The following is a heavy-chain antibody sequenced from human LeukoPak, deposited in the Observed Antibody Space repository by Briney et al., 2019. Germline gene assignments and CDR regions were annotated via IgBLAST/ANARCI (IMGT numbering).Heavy chain of an antibody. CDR1: GFTFSGSA. J-gene: IGHJ6*03. CDR3: AKDGASSWGYYYYYYMDV. Sequence: GGSLRLSCAASGFTFSGSAMHWVRQASGKGLEWVGRIRSKANSYATAYAASVKGRFTISRDDSKNTAYLQMNSLRAEDTAVYYCAKDGASSWGYYYYYYMDVWGKGTTVTISS. D-gene: IGHD6-13*01. CDR2: IRSKANSYAT. V-gene: IGHV3-73*01.